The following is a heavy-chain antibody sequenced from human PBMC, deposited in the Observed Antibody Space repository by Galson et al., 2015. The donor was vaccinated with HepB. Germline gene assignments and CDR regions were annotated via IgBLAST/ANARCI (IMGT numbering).Heavy chain of an antibody. Sequence: SCKASRDTFSSYTLNWVRQAPGQGLEWMGRIIPILGIANYAQKFQGRVTITADGSTNTAYMELSSLRSEDTAVYYCARDRGRTDYYDSSGYPFDYWGQGTVVTVSS. J-gene: IGHJ4*02. D-gene: IGHD3-22*01. CDR2: IIPILGIA. CDR3: ARDRGRTDYYDSSGYPFDY. CDR1: RDTFSSYT. V-gene: IGHV1-69*04.